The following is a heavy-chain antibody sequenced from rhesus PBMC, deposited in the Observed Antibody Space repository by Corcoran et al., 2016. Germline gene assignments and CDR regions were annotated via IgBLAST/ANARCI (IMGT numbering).Heavy chain of an antibody. CDR2: INGNSGST. D-gene: IGHD4-23*01. J-gene: IGHJ6*01. V-gene: IGHV4-80*01. CDR1: GDSLSSYW. Sequence: QVQLQESGPGLVKPSETLSLICTVAGDSLSSYWWTWIRQAPGKGLEWIGEINGNSGSTKHNPSPKSRVTISKDASKNQLSLKLTSITAADTAVYYCARYPRNTVTTSCHGLDSWGQGVVVTVSS. CDR3: ARYPRNTVTTSCHGLDS.